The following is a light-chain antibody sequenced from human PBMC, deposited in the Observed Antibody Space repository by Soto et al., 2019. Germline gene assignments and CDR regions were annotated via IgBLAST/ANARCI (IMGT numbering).Light chain of an antibody. Sequence: EIVMTQSPATLSVSPGERAALSCRASQSVSSNLAWYQQKPGQAPRLLIYGASTRATGIAARFRGSGSGTEFTLTISSLQSEDFAVYSCQQYNNWPLTFGGGTKVDIK. V-gene: IGKV3-15*01. CDR3: QQYNNWPLT. CDR2: GAS. CDR1: QSVSSN. J-gene: IGKJ4*01.